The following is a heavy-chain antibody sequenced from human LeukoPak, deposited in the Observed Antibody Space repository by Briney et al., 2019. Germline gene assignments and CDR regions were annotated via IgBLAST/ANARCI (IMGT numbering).Heavy chain of an antibody. V-gene: IGHV3-48*02. D-gene: IGHD6-19*01. CDR3: ARVSAPGTSGWYFGY. Sequence: GGSLRLSCAASGFTFSSYAMSWVRQAPGKGLEWVSYISTSSNRIDYADSVKGRFTMSRDNAKNLLYLQMNSLRDEDTAMYYCARVSAPGTSGWYFGYWGQGTLVTVSS. CDR1: GFTFSSYA. CDR2: ISTSSNRI. J-gene: IGHJ4*02.